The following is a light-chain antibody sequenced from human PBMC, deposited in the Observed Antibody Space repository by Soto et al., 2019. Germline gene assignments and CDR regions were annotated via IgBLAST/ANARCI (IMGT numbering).Light chain of an antibody. CDR2: GAS. V-gene: IGKV3-15*01. CDR3: QQYNNLPYT. J-gene: IGKJ2*01. CDR1: QSISSN. Sequence: EIMMTQSPATLSVSPGERATLSCWSSQSISSNLAWYQHKRGQAPRLLFYGASTRTTGVPARFSGSGSGTGFTLTISSLQSEDFAIYDCQQYNNLPYTFGQGTKLEIK.